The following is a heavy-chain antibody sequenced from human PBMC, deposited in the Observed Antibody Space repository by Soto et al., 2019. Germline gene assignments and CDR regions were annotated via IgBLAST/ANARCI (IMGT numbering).Heavy chain of an antibody. CDR1: GGSISSSNW. CDR2: IYHSGST. D-gene: IGHD6-13*01. J-gene: IGHJ6*02. Sequence: SETLSLTCAVSGGSISSSNWWSWVRQPPGKGLEWIGEIYHSGSTNYNPSLKSRVTISVDKSKNQFSLKLSSVTAADTAVYYCARDGGSWDYYYGMDVWGQGPTVTVSS. V-gene: IGHV4-4*02. CDR3: ARDGGSWDYYYGMDV.